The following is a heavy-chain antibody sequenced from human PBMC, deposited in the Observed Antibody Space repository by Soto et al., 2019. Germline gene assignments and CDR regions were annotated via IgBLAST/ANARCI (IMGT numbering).Heavy chain of an antibody. J-gene: IGHJ6*02. CDR1: GFTFSNYR. CDR3: LGGYDYVGHYYYGMDV. D-gene: IGHD5-12*01. CDR2: INQDGGQT. Sequence: EVQLVESGGGLVQPGGSLRLSCAASGFTFSNYRMNWVRQAPEKGLEWVAKINQDGGQTYYVDSVKGRFTISRDNAKKLLYLQMNSLRDEDTAVYYCLGGYDYVGHYYYGMDVWGQGTTVTVSS. V-gene: IGHV3-7*01.